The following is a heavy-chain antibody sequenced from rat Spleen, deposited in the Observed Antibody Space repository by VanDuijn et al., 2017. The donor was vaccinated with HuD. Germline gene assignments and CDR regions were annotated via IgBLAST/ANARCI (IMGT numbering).Heavy chain of an antibody. J-gene: IGHJ1*01. D-gene: IGHD5-1*01. CDR1: GFTFSGNN. Sequence: EVQLVESGGNLVQPGRSLKLSCAASGFTFSGNNMAWVRQTPKKGLEWVATINNDGSSTYCRDSVKGRFTISRENAKSTLYLQMDSLRSEDTATYYCARHYNWELWYFDFWGPGTMVTVSS. CDR2: INNDGSST. V-gene: IGHV5-7*01. CDR3: ARHYNWELWYFDF.